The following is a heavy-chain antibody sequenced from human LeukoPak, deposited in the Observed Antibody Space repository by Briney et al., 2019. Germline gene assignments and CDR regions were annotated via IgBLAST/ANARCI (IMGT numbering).Heavy chain of an antibody. CDR2: ISGSGGST. V-gene: IGHV3-23*01. Sequence: GGSLRLSCAASGFTFSSYAMSWARQAPGKGLEWVSAISGSGGSTYYADSVKGRFTISRDNSKNTLYLQMNSLRAEDTAVYYCAKDRRYYDSSGSSKEYYFDYWGQGTLVTVSS. CDR3: AKDRRYYDSSGSSKEYYFDY. D-gene: IGHD3-22*01. J-gene: IGHJ4*02. CDR1: GFTFSSYA.